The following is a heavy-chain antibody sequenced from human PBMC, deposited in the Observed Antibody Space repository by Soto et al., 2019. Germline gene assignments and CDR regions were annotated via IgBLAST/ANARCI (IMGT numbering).Heavy chain of an antibody. CDR2: ISTGGTYL. J-gene: IGHJ6*02. D-gene: IGHD2-2*01. Sequence: GGSLRLSCVASGFSFRTHTLVWVRQAPRKGLEWVSYISTGGTYLEYAHSVKGRFTISRDDAADSVFLQMNSLKGDDTAVYYCVKGGEDITSPYGMDVWGQGTTVTVSS. CDR3: VKGGEDITSPYGMDV. V-gene: IGHV3-21*06. CDR1: GFSFRTHT.